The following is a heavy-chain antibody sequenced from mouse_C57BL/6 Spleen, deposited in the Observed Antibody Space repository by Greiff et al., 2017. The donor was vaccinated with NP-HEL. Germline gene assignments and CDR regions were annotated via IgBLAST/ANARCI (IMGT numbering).Heavy chain of an antibody. V-gene: IGHV1-64*01. CDR1: GYTFTSYW. Sequence: QVQLQQPGAELVKPGASVKLSCKASGYTFTSYWMHWVKQRPGQGLEWIGMIHPNSGSTNYNEKFKSKATLTVDKSSSTAYMQLSSLTSEDSAVYYCARCWGLHVLYWYFDVWGTGTTVTVSS. CDR2: IHPNSGST. J-gene: IGHJ1*03. D-gene: IGHD2-2*01. CDR3: ARCWGLHVLYWYFDV.